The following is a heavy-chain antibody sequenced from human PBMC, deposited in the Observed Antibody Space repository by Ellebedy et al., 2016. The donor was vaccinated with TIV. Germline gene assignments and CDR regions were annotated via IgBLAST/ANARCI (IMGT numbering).Heavy chain of an antibody. D-gene: IGHD3-22*01. V-gene: IGHV3-74*01. J-gene: IGHJ4*02. CDR1: GFLFSSYW. Sequence: GEALKISCAASGFLFSSYWMHWVRQVPGKGLMWVSSTHGEGSVTIYADSVEGRFTISRDNAKNMLYLQMDSLRGEDTAIYYCVRGSIGWNGVDYWGQGTLVTVSS. CDR2: THGEGSVT. CDR3: VRGSIGWNGVDY.